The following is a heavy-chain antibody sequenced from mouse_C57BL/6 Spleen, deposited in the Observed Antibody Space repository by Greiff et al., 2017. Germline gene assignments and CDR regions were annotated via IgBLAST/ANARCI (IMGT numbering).Heavy chain of an antibody. J-gene: IGHJ4*01. CDR3: AYGNYNYYAMDY. CDR1: GYAFSSSW. CDR2: IYPGDGDT. D-gene: IGHD2-1*01. V-gene: IGHV1-82*01. Sequence: VQLVESGPELVKPGASVKISCKASGYAFSSSWMNWVKQRPGKGLEWIGRIYPGDGDTNYNGKFKGKATLTADKSSSTAYMQLSSLTSEDSAVYFCAYGNYNYYAMDYWGQGTSVTVSS.